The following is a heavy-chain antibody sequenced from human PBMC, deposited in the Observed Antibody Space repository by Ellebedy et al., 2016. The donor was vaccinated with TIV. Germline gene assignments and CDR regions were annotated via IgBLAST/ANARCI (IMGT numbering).Heavy chain of an antibody. CDR3: ARAYSSGHDY. D-gene: IGHD6-19*01. V-gene: IGHV1-2*02. J-gene: IGHJ4*02. CDR2: INPKSGGT. CDR1: GYTFTGYW. Sequence: ASVKVSCKASGYTFTGYWMHWVRQAPGQGLEWMGWINPKSGGTKFAQKFQARVTMTRDTSISTVYMELSSLRSEDTAVYYCARAYSSGHDYWGQGTLVTVSS.